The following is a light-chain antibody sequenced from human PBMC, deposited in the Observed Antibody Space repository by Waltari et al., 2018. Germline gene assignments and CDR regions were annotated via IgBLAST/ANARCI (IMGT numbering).Light chain of an antibody. CDR3: QLYVSLPAT. V-gene: IGKV3-20*01. CDR1: QSLSRA. Sequence: EIVLTQHPGPLALSPGERAHLSCRASQSLSRALAWYQHKPGQPPRLLISGASNRATGIPNSFSGSGAGADFRLTCSSLKPEGYTVYYCQLYVSLPATFRQGTKVEIK. CDR2: GAS. J-gene: IGKJ1*01.